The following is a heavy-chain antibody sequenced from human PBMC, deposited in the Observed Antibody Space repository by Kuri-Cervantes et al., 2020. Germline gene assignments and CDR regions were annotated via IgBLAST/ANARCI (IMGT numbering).Heavy chain of an antibody. Sequence: GESLKISCAASGFTFSSYAMHWVRQAPGKGLEWVAIIWYDGSNKYYADSVKGRFTISRDNSKNTLYLQMNSLRAEDTAVYYCARDRQAVYMDVWGKGTTVTVSS. D-gene: IGHD6-25*01. J-gene: IGHJ6*03. CDR3: ARDRQAVYMDV. CDR1: GFTFSSYA. V-gene: IGHV3-33*08. CDR2: IWYDGSNK.